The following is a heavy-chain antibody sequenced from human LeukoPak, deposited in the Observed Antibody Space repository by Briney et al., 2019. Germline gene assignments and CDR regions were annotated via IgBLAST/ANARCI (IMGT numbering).Heavy chain of an antibody. J-gene: IGHJ6*02. V-gene: IGHV3-21*01. D-gene: IGHD3-10*01. CDR2: ISSSSSYI. CDR3: ARDLWFGESKYGMDV. CDR1: GFTFSSYS. Sequence: GGSLRLSCAASGFTFSSYSMNWVRQAPGKGLEWVSSISSSSSYIYYADSVKGRFTISRDNAKNSLYLQMNSLRAEDTAVYYCARDLWFGESKYGMDVWGRGTTVTVSS.